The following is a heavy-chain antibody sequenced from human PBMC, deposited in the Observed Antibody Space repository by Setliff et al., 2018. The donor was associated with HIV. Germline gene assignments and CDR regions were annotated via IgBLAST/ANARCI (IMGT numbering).Heavy chain of an antibody. V-gene: IGHV1-69-2*01. CDR3: AWGTQRPIDS. CDR1: GYTFPDYY. D-gene: IGHD3-16*01. J-gene: IGHJ4*02. Sequence: ASVKVSCKVSGYTFPDYYMQRVRQAPGKGLEWMGLIDPDRGDTVYAEKFQGRVTITADRSIDIAYMKLSSLTSEDTAMYFCAWGTQRPIDSWGQGTLVTVSS. CDR2: IDPDRGDT.